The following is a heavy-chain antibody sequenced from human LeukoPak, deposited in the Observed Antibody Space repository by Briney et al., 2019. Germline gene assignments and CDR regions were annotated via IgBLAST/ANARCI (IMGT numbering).Heavy chain of an antibody. CDR2: VSAGHHA. D-gene: IGHD5-18*01. CDR1: GFTLGGHD. J-gene: IGHJ4*02. Sequence: GGSLRLSCTASGFTLGGHDMHWVRQTTGDGLGWVAAVSAGHHAFYAGSVKGRFTVSREDAKNSLYLQMNSLRAGDTAVYYCVREARGYHYTYFDYWGQGSLVTVSS. V-gene: IGHV3-13*01. CDR3: VREARGYHYTYFDY.